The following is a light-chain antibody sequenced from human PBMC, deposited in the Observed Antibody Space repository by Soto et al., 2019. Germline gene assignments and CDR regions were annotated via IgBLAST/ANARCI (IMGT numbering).Light chain of an antibody. CDR3: QQRCNWALT. Sequence: EIVLTQAPTTLALSQGVSAALCRRASQSVSSYLAWYQQKPGQAPRLLIYDASNRATGIPARFSGSGAGTTVTLTVISSGHEYLAVFYCQQRCNWALTVGLGTKVDIK. CDR2: DAS. J-gene: IGKJ1*01. CDR1: QSVSSY. V-gene: IGKV3-11*01.